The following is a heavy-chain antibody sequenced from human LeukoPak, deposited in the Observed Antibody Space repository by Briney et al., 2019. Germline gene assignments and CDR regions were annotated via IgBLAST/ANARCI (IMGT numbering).Heavy chain of an antibody. CDR3: ARDVAAAGLGDDAFGI. V-gene: IGHV3-11*04. D-gene: IGHD6-13*01. CDR1: GFTFSDYY. J-gene: IGHJ3*02. CDR2: ISTSDVII. Sequence: GGSLRLSCAASGFTFSDYYMSWIRQAPGKGLEWVSYISTSDVIIYYTDSVKGRFTISRDNAKNSLYLQMNSLRAEDTAVYYCARDVAAAGLGDDAFGIWGQGTMVTVSS.